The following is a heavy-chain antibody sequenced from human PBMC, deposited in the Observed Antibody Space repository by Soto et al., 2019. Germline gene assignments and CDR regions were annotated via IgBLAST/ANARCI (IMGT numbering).Heavy chain of an antibody. CDR1: GFTFSSYA. Sequence: QSGGSLRLSCAASGFTFSSYAMSWVRQAPGKGLEWVSAISGSGGSTYYADSVKGRFTISRDNSKNTLYLQMNSLRAEDTAVYYCAKDVPPARYGGNPNYFDYWGQGTLVTVSS. J-gene: IGHJ4*02. CDR3: AKDVPPARYGGNPNYFDY. D-gene: IGHD4-17*01. CDR2: ISGSGGST. V-gene: IGHV3-23*01.